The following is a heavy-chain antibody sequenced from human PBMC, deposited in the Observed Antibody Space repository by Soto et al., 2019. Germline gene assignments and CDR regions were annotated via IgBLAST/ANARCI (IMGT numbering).Heavy chain of an antibody. CDR2: IYYSGST. J-gene: IGHJ5*01. CDR3: AREEATRIERRFDS. CDR1: GGSISSGGYS. Sequence: PSETLSLTCTVSGGSISSGGYSWTWIRQHPGKDLEWIGYIYYSGSTYFNPSLKSRLNISIDTSRNQFSLKLSSVTAADTAIYYCAREEATRIERRFDSWGQGTMVTVYS. D-gene: IGHD6-6*01. V-gene: IGHV4-31*03.